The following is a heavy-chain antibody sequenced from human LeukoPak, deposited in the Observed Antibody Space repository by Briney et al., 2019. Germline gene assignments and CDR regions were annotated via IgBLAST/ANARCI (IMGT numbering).Heavy chain of an antibody. CDR1: GGSISSYY. Sequence: SETLSLTCTVSGGSISSYYWSWIRQPPGKGLEWIGYIYYSGNTNYNPSLNRRVTISVDTSKNQFSMQLNYVTAADTAVYYCASGRGSSWYYFDYWGQGTLVTVSS. J-gene: IGHJ4*02. V-gene: IGHV4-59*12. CDR3: ASGRGSSWYYFDY. CDR2: IYYSGNT. D-gene: IGHD6-13*01.